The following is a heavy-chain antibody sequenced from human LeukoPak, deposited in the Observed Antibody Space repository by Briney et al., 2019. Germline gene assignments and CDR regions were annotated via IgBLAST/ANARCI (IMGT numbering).Heavy chain of an antibody. V-gene: IGHV3-23*01. D-gene: IGHD4-23*01. Sequence: GGSLRLSCAASGFTFSSYAMSWVRQAPGKGLEWVSAISGSGGSTYYADSVKGRFTISRDNSKNTLYLQMNSLRAEDTAVYYCAKRVGEEGAQRTTVVTPIDYWGQGTLVTVSS. CDR3: AKRVGEEGAQRTTVVTPIDY. CDR2: ISGSGGST. J-gene: IGHJ4*02. CDR1: GFTFSSYA.